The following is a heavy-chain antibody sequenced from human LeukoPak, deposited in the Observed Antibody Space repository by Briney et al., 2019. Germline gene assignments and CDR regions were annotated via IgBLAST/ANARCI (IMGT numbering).Heavy chain of an antibody. Sequence: GGSLRLSCAGSGFTFSRYSMHWVRQAPGKGLEWVSSISSSSIYIYYADSLKGRFTISRDNAKNSLSLQMNSLRAEDTAVYYCARGRQNSGSYSDAFDIWGQGTVVTVSS. CDR1: GFTFSRYS. V-gene: IGHV3-21*01. D-gene: IGHD1-26*01. CDR2: ISSSSIYI. CDR3: ARGRQNSGSYSDAFDI. J-gene: IGHJ3*02.